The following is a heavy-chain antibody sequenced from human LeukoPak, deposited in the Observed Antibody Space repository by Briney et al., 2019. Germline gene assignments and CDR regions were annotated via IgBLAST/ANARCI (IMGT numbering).Heavy chain of an antibody. D-gene: IGHD3-22*01. Sequence: GGSLRLSCTASGFTFGDHAMSWVRQAPGKGLEWVAVISYDGNNKYYADSVKGRFTISRDNSKNTLYLQMNSLRAEDTAVYYCARDLVGGWDDSSGYYYGYFDYWGQGTLVTVSS. CDR2: ISYDGNNK. V-gene: IGHV3-30-3*01. CDR3: ARDLVGGWDDSSGYYYGYFDY. J-gene: IGHJ4*02. CDR1: GFTFGDHA.